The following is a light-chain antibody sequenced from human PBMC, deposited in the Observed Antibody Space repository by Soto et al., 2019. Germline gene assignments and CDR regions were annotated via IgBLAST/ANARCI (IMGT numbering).Light chain of an antibody. CDR2: WAS. CDR3: QQYYSTPPYT. J-gene: IGKJ2*01. Sequence: DIVMTQSPDSLAVSLGERGTINCKSSQSILYRSNNKNYLAWYRQKPGQPPRLLIYWASIRESGVPDRISGSGSGTDFTLTISSLQAEDVAVYYCQQYYSTPPYTFGQGTKLEIK. CDR1: QSILYRSNNKNY. V-gene: IGKV4-1*01.